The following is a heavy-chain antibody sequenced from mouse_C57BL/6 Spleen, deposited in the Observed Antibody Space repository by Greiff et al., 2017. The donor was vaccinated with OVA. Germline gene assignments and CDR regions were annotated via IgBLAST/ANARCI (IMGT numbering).Heavy chain of an antibody. V-gene: IGHV1-81*01. D-gene: IGHD1-1*01. CDR3: ARDGQYYFDY. Sequence: QVHVKQSGAELARPGASVKLSCKASGYTFTSYGISWVKQRTGQGLEWIGEIYPRSGNTYYNEKFKGKATLTADKSSSTAYMELRSLTSEDSAVYFCARDGQYYFDYWGQGTTLTVSS. CDR1: GYTFTSYG. CDR2: IYPRSGNT. J-gene: IGHJ2*01.